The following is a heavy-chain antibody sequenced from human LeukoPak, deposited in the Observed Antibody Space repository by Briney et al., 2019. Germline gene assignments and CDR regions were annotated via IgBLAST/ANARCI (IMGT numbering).Heavy chain of an antibody. V-gene: IGHV3-53*01. J-gene: IGHJ4*02. CDR2: IYSGGST. CDR3: ASGLSVAGFGY. Sequence: GGSLRLSCAASGFTVSSNYMSWVRQAPGKGLEWVSVIYSGGSTYYAGSVKGRFTISRDNSKNTLYLQMNSLRAEDTAVYYCASGLSVAGFGYWGQGTLVTVSS. CDR1: GFTVSSNY. D-gene: IGHD6-19*01.